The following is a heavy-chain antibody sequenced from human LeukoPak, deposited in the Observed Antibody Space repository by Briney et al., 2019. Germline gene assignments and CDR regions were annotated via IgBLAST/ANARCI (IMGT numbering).Heavy chain of an antibody. CDR2: VRNKANSYIT. D-gene: IGHD1-26*01. CDR3: GRIRGSYLHWYFDL. Sequence: GGSLRLSCAASGFTFSDHYMDWVRQAPGKGLEWVGRVRNKANSYITMYAASVTGRFTISRNDSENSLYLQMNSLKTEDTAVYYCGRIRGSYLHWYFDLWGRGTLVTVSS. CDR1: GFTFSDHY. V-gene: IGHV3-72*01. J-gene: IGHJ2*01.